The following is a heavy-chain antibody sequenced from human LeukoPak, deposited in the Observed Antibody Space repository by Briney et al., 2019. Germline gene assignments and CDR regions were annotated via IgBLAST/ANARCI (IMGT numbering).Heavy chain of an antibody. D-gene: IGHD6-13*01. CDR1: GGSISSSGHS. CDR3: AQSLGSSDWMGNWFDR. CDR2: IYYIGRT. Sequence: PSETLSLTCTVSGGSISSSGHSWGWIRQPPGKGLEWTGTIYYIGRTYYNPSLESRVTISVDTSKNQFSLRLSSVTAADTAVYYCAQSLGSSDWMGNWFDRWGQGMLVTVSS. V-gene: IGHV4-39*01. J-gene: IGHJ5*02.